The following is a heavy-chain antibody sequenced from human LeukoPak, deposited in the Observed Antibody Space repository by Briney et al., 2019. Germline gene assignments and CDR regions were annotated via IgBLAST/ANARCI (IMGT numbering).Heavy chain of an antibody. V-gene: IGHV4-34*01. CDR2: INHSGST. D-gene: IGHD6-19*01. J-gene: IGHJ5*02. CDR1: GGSFGGYY. CDR3: ARTAVIAVAGTSNWFDP. Sequence: KPSETLSLTCAVYGGSFGGYYWSWIRQPPGKGLEWIGEINHSGSTNHNPSLKSRVTISVDTSKNQFSLKLSSVTAADTAVYYCARTAVIAVAGTSNWFDPWGQGTLVTVSS.